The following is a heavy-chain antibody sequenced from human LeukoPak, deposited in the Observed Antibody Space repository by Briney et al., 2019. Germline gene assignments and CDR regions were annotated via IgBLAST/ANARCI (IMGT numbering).Heavy chain of an antibody. V-gene: IGHV4-39*01. CDR2: VYHSGST. Sequence: SETLSLTCSVSGGPISNSNSYWAWIRQPPGRGLEWIGTVYHSGSTNDNPSLKSRVTISVDTSKNQFSLKLSSVTAADTAVYYCARHTRYYGSGSLYYWGQGTLVTVSS. D-gene: IGHD3-10*01. J-gene: IGHJ4*02. CDR1: GGPISNSNSY. CDR3: ARHTRYYGSGSLYY.